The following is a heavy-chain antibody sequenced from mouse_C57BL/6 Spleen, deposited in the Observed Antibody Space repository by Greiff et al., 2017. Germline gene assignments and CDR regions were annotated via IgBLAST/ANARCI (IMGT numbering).Heavy chain of an antibody. CDR3: ARLDSSGLSWFAY. Sequence: VQLQQPGAELVRPGSSVKLSCKASGYTFTSYWMHWVKQRPIQGLEWSGNIYPSDSETHYNQKFKDKATLTVDKSSSTAYMQLSSLTSEDSAVYYCARLDSSGLSWFAYWGQGTLVTVSA. V-gene: IGHV1-52*01. J-gene: IGHJ3*01. D-gene: IGHD3-2*02. CDR1: GYTFTSYW. CDR2: IYPSDSET.